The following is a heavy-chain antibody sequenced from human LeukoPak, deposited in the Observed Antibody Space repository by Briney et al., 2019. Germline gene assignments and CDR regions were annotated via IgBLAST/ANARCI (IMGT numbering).Heavy chain of an antibody. CDR3: ARISPERGYSYGPLDNYFDY. CDR2: IKQDGSEK. J-gene: IGHJ4*02. CDR1: GFTFSSFG. V-gene: IGHV3-7*01. Sequence: GGSLRLSCAASGFTFSSFGMNWVRQAPGKGLEWVANIKQDGSEKYYVDSVKGRFTISRDNAKNSLYLQMNSLRAEDTAVFYCARISPERGYSYGPLDNYFDYWGQGTLVTVSS. D-gene: IGHD5-18*01.